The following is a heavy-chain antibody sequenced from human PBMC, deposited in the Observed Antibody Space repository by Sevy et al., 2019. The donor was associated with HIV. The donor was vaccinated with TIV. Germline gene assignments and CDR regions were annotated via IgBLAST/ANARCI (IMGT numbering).Heavy chain of an antibody. CDR1: GYTFTGYY. V-gene: IGHV1-2*02. J-gene: IGHJ6*03. Sequence: ASVKVSCKASGYTFTGYYMHWVRQAPGRGLEWMGWINPNSGGTNYAQKFQGRVTMTRDTSISTAYMELSRLRSDDTAVYYCASNSYGYNYYYMDVWGKGTTVTVSS. CDR3: ASNSYGYNYYYMDV. D-gene: IGHD5-18*01. CDR2: INPNSGGT.